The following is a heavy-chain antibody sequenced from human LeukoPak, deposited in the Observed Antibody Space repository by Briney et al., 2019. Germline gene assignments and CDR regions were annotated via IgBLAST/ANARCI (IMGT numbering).Heavy chain of an antibody. V-gene: IGHV3-30*04. D-gene: IGHD2-8*01. CDR1: GFTFSTYA. CDR3: ARVYLERLTAGYFDH. Sequence: GGSLRLSCAASGFTFSTYAMNWVRQAPGKRLEWVAVISDDGRHNYYADSVKGRFTIFRDNSKSTLYLQMNSLRDDDSAAYFCARVYLERLTAGYFDHWGQGTQVTVSP. CDR2: ISDDGRHN. J-gene: IGHJ4*02.